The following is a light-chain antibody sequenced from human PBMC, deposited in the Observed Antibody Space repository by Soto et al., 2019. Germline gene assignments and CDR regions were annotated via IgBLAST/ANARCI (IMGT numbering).Light chain of an antibody. CDR2: DAS. CDR3: QHYDNLLLT. Sequence: DIQMTQSPSSLSASVGDRVTITCQASQDINTYLNWYQQKPGKAPNLLIYDASKLETGVPSRFSGGGSGTDFTFTVSSLQPEDLATYFCQHYDNLLLTFGGGTKVEL. V-gene: IGKV1-33*01. J-gene: IGKJ4*01. CDR1: QDINTY.